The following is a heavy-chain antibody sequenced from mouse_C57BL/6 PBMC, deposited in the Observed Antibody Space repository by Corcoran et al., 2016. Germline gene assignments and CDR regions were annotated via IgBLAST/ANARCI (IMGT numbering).Heavy chain of an antibody. CDR3: ARPESDYAMDY. CDR1: GYTFTTYG. Sequence: QIQLVQSGPELKKPGETVKISCKASGYTFTTYGMSWVKQAPGKGLKWMGWINTYSGVPTYADDFKGRFAFSLETSASTAYLQINSLKNEDTATYFCARPESDYAMDYWGQGTSVTVSS. V-gene: IGHV9-3*01. CDR2: INTYSGVP. J-gene: IGHJ4*01.